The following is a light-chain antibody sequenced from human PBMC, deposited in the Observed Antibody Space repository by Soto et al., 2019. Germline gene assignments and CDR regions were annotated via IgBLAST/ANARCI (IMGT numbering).Light chain of an antibody. CDR1: QDISNY. CDR3: QQYDNLPTWT. Sequence: DIQMTQSPSSLSASVGDRVTITCQASQDISNYLNWYQQKPGKAPKLLIYDASNLETGVPSRFSGSGSGTDFTFTISSLQPEDIATYYCQQYDNLPTWTFGQGTKVEIE. CDR2: DAS. J-gene: IGKJ1*01. V-gene: IGKV1-33*01.